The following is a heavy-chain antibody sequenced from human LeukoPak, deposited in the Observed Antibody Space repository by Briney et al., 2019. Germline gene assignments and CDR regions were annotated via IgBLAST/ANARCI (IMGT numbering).Heavy chain of an antibody. CDR3: ANGDYYGAGRAHY. J-gene: IGHJ4*02. V-gene: IGHV4-59*11. CDR1: GGSIRSHY. Sequence: SETLSLTCTVSGGSIRSHYWTWIRQPPGKGLEWIGYMLHSGSPNYNPSLKSRLTISIDTSKNQFSLRLSSVTAADTAVYYCANGDYYGAGRAHYWGQGILVTVSS. CDR2: MLHSGSP. D-gene: IGHD3-10*01.